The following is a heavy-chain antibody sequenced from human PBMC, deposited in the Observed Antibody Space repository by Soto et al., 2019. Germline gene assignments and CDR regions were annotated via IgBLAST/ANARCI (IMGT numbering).Heavy chain of an antibody. V-gene: IGHV1-8*01. Sequence: ASVKVSCKASGYTSTSYDVNWVRQAAGQGLEWMGWMNPNSGNTGYAQKFQGRVTMTRDTSKTTAYMELSSLRSEDTAVYYCARKDYYDSGMYYFDYWGQGTLVTVSS. J-gene: IGHJ4*02. CDR1: GYTSTSYD. CDR3: ARKDYYDSGMYYFDY. CDR2: MNPNSGNT. D-gene: IGHD3-22*01.